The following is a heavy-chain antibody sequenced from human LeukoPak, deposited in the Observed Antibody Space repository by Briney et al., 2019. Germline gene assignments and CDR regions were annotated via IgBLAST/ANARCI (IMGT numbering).Heavy chain of an antibody. Sequence: GGSLRLSCAASGFTFSSYAMSWVRQAPGKGLEWVSAISGSGGSTYYADSVKGRFTISRDNSKNTLSLQMNSLRAEDTAVYYCAKGANLRYFDWLHFDYWGQGTLVTVSS. CDR2: ISGSGGST. V-gene: IGHV3-23*01. CDR3: AKGANLRYFDWLHFDY. J-gene: IGHJ4*02. CDR1: GFTFSSYA. D-gene: IGHD3-9*01.